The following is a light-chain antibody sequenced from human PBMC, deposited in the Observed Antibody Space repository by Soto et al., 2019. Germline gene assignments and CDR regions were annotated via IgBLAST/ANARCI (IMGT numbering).Light chain of an antibody. Sequence: QSALTQPASVSGSPGQSITISCTGTSSDVGSHHLVSWYQQHPGQAPKLRIYEVSKRPLGVSARFSASKSGNTASLTISGLQAEDEADYYCCSYGGSRAVFGGGTQLTVL. V-gene: IGLV2-23*02. CDR3: CSYGGSRAV. CDR1: SSDVGSHHL. CDR2: EVS. J-gene: IGLJ7*01.